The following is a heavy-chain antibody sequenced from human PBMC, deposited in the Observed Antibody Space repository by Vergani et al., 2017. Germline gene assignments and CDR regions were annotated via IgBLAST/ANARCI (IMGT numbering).Heavy chain of an antibody. Sequence: QVQLVQSGAEVKKPGASVKVSCKASGYTFSSYDINWVRQATGQGLEWMGWMNPNSGNTGYAQKFQGRVTMTRNTSIRTAYMELSSLRSEDTAVYYCARDRGGSSWYGPAYYMDVWGKGTTVTVSS. CDR3: ARDRGGSSWYGPAYYMDV. CDR1: GYTFSSYD. D-gene: IGHD6-13*01. J-gene: IGHJ6*03. CDR2: MNPNSGNT. V-gene: IGHV1-8*01.